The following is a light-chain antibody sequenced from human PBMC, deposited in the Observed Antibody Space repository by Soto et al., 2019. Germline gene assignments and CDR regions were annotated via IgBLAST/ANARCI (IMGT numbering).Light chain of an antibody. J-gene: IGKJ2*01. CDR3: QQYGSSPYT. CDR2: GAS. Sequence: EIVLTQSPGTLSLSPGERASLSCRASESVTASDLAWYQQKPGQAPRLLIYGASSRATGIPGRFSGSGSGTDFTLTISRLEPEDFAVYYCQQYGSSPYTFGQGTKLEIK. CDR1: ESVTASD. V-gene: IGKV3-20*01.